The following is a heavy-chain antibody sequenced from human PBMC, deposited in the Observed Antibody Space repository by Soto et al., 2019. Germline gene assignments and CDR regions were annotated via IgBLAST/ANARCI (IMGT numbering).Heavy chain of an antibody. CDR3: ARFFRYSSSWYSYGMDF. Sequence: GASVKVSCKASGYTFTSYGISWVRQAPGQGLEWMGWISAYNGNTNYAQKLQGRVTMTTDTSTSTAYMELRSLRSDDTAVYYCARFFRYSSSWYSYGMDFWGQGTTVTVSS. V-gene: IGHV1-18*01. D-gene: IGHD6-13*01. J-gene: IGHJ6*02. CDR1: GYTFTSYG. CDR2: ISAYNGNT.